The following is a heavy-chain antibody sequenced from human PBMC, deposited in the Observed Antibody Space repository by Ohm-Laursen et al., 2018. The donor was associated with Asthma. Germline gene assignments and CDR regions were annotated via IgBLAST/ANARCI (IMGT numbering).Heavy chain of an antibody. J-gene: IGHJ6*02. CDR3: ARSSRYCSGGSCYSSYYYYCGMDV. D-gene: IGHD2-15*01. Sequence: SLRLSCAATGFTFSSYAMHWVRQAPGKGLEWVAVISYDGSNKYYADSVKGRFTISRDNSKNTLYLQMNSLRAEDTAVYYCARSSRYCSGGSCYSSYYYYCGMDVWGQGTTVTVS. V-gene: IGHV3-30-3*01. CDR1: GFTFSSYA. CDR2: ISYDGSNK.